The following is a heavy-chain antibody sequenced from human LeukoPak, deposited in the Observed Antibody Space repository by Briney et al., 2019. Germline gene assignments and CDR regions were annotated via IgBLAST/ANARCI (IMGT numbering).Heavy chain of an antibody. Sequence: SVKVSCKASGGTFSSYAISWVRQAPGQGLEWMGRIIPIFGTANYAQKFQGRVTITTDESTSTAYMELSSLRSEDTAVYYCATQLAGAATFDYWRQGTLVTVSS. D-gene: IGHD1-1*01. V-gene: IGHV1-69*05. CDR1: GGTFSSYA. J-gene: IGHJ4*02. CDR3: ATQLAGAATFDY. CDR2: IIPIFGTA.